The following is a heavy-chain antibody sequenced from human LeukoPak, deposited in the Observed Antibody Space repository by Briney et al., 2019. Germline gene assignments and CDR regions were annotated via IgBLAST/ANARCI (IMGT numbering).Heavy chain of an antibody. V-gene: IGHV4-30-2*02. D-gene: IGHD3-16*01. J-gene: IGHJ3*02. CDR3: ARFTYSAGAFDI. Sequence: SETLSLTCTVSGGSISSGGYYWSWIRQPPGKGLEWIGYIYHSGSTYYNPSLKSRVTISVDRSKNQFSLKLSSVTAADTAVYYCARFTYSAGAFDIWGQGTMVTVSS. CDR1: GGSISSGGYY. CDR2: IYHSGST.